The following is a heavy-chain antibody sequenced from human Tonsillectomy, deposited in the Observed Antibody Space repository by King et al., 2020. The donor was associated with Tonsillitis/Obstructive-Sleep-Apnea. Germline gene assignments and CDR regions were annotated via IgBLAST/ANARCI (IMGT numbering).Heavy chain of an antibody. D-gene: IGHD4/OR15-4a*01. CDR1: GGPISSYY. Sequence: VQLQESGPGLVKPSETLSLTCTVSGGPISSYYWSWIRQPPGKGLEWIGYIYYSGSTNYNPSLKSRVTISVDTSKNQFSLKLSSVTAADTAVYYCARDQGGATHFDYWGQGTLVTVSS. J-gene: IGHJ4*02. V-gene: IGHV4-59*01. CDR3: ARDQGGATHFDY. CDR2: IYYSGST.